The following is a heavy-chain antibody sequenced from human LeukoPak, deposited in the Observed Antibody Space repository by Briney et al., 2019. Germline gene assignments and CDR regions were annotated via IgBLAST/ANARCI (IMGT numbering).Heavy chain of an antibody. Sequence: SETLSLTCTVSGGSISSYYWSWIRQPAGKGLEWIGRIYTSGSTNYNPSLKSRVTMSVDTSKNQFSLKLSSVTAADTAVYYCARGRYCSGGSCYGFDPWAREPWSPSPQ. D-gene: IGHD2-15*01. CDR1: GGSISSYY. CDR2: IYTSGST. CDR3: ARGRYCSGGSCYGFDP. J-gene: IGHJ5*02. V-gene: IGHV4-4*07.